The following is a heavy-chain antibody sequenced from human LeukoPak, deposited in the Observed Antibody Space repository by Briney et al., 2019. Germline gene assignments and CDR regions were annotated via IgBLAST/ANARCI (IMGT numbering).Heavy chain of an antibody. CDR3: ARDEWELPDY. D-gene: IGHD1-26*01. V-gene: IGHV3-11*04. CDR1: GFTFSHHY. Sequence: GGSLRLSCAACGFTFSHHYMSWIRQAPGKGLEWVSYISSSGSTIYYADSVKGRFTISRDNAKNSLYLQMNSLRAEDTAVYYCARDEWELPDYWGQGTLVTVSS. J-gene: IGHJ4*02. CDR2: ISSSGSTI.